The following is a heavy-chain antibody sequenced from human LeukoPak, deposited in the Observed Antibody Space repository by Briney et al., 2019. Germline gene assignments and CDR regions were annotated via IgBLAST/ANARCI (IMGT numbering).Heavy chain of an antibody. Sequence: PSETLSLTCTVSGGSISNHYWSWLRQPPGKGLEWFGYIYNSVTTNYNPSLKSRVTISVDTSKNQFSLKLTSVTAADTAVYYCARQAAFDRSEGQFDYWGQGALVTVSS. CDR3: ARQAAFDRSEGQFDY. CDR1: GGSISNHY. V-gene: IGHV4-59*11. D-gene: IGHD3-9*01. CDR2: IYNSVTT. J-gene: IGHJ4*02.